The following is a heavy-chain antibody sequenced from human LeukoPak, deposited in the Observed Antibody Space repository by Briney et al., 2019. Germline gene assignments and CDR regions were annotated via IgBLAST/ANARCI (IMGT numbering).Heavy chain of an antibody. Sequence: GGSLRLSCAASGFTFSSYWMHWVRQAPGKGLEWVSSISSSSSYIYYADSVKGRFTISRDNAKNSLYLQMNSLRAEDTAVYYCATGIVVVIASRDYWGQGTLVTVSS. D-gene: IGHD2-21*01. J-gene: IGHJ4*02. V-gene: IGHV3-21*01. CDR3: ATGIVVVIASRDY. CDR2: ISSSSSYI. CDR1: GFTFSSYW.